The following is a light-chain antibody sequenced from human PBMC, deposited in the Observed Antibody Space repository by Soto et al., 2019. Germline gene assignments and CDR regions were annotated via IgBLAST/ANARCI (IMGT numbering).Light chain of an antibody. CDR3: QQYASSPCT. J-gene: IGKJ2*02. CDR1: QSVDSTY. Sequence: EVVLTQSPGTLSLSPGERATLSCRTSQSVDSTYLSWLQQKPGQAPRLLVFGASSRATGIPDRFSGSGSGTDFTLTVSRLEPEDFAVYYCQQYASSPCTFGQGTKLEIK. CDR2: GAS. V-gene: IGKV3-20*01.